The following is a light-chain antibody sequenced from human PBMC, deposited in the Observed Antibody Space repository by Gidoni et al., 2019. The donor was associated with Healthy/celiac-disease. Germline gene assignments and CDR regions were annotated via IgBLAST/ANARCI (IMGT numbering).Light chain of an antibody. J-gene: IGKJ1*01. CDR3: QQCCSTRWT. CDR1: QSISSY. CDR2: AAS. Sequence: DIQMTQSPSSLSASVGDRDTITCRASQSISSYLNWYQQKPGKAPKLLIYAASSLQSGVPSRFSGSGSGTDFTLTISSLQPEDFATYYCQQCCSTRWTFGQGTKVEIK. V-gene: IGKV1-39*01.